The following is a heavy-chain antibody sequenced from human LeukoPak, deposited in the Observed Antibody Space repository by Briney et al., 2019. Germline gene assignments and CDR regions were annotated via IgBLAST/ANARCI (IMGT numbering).Heavy chain of an antibody. CDR1: GFTFRNYT. V-gene: IGHV3-23*01. CDR2: ISGSGGST. D-gene: IGHD3-3*01. Sequence: GGSLRLSCAASGFTFRNYTMTWVRQAPGKGVEWVSAISGSGGSTYYADSVKGRFTISRDNSKNTLYLEMNRLRDEDTALFYCAKEVKDTGYYDLDNWGQGTLVTVSS. CDR3: AKEVKDTGYYDLDN. J-gene: IGHJ4*02.